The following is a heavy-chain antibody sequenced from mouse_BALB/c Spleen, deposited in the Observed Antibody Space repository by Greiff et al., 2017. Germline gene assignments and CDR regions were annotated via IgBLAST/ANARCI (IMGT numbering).Heavy chain of an antibody. CDR2: IYPYNGGT. CDR1: GYTFTDYN. J-gene: IGHJ2*01. Sequence: VQLKQSGPELVKPGASVKISCKASGYTFTDYNMHWVKQSHGKSLEWIGYIYPYNGGTGYNQKFKSKATLTVDNSSSTAYMELRSLTSEDSAVYYCARNSHFDYWGQGTTLTVSS. CDR3: ARNSHFDY. V-gene: IGHV1S29*02.